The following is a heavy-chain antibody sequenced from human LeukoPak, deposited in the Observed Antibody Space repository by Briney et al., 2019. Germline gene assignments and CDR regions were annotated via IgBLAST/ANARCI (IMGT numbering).Heavy chain of an antibody. Sequence: GGSLRLSCAASGFTFNNYALSWVRQAPGKGLEWVSAISINGDGTYYADSVKGRFTISRDNSKDTLYLQMNSLRTEDTAVYYCAKDLLFPRFGSEYWGQGTLVTASS. CDR3: AKDLLFPRFGSEY. CDR2: ISINGDGT. J-gene: IGHJ4*02. D-gene: IGHD3-10*01. V-gene: IGHV3-23*01. CDR1: GFTFNNYA.